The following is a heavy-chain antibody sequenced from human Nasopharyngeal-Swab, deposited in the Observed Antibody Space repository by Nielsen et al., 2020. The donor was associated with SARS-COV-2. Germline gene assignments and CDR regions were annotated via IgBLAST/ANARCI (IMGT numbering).Heavy chain of an antibody. CDR1: GGSFTSYY. J-gene: IGHJ6*03. Sequence: GSLRLSCVVYGGSFTSYYWGWFRQPPGKGLEWIAEINHSGSTNYNPSLKSRVTISVDTSKNQISLKLSSVTAADTAVYFCARGLSGIVPSPFLGLGPYYSYYYMDVWGKGTTVTVSS. V-gene: IGHV4-34*01. CDR3: ARGLSGIVPSPFLGLGPYYSYYYMDV. D-gene: IGHD2-8*01. CDR2: INHSGST.